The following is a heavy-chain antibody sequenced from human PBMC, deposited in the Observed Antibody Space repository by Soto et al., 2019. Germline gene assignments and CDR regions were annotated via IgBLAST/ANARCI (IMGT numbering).Heavy chain of an antibody. V-gene: IGHV3-74*01. Sequence: GSLRLSCTASGFTFSSYWMQWVRQAPGKGLVWVSRINSEGTTTTYADSVKGRFTISRDNAKNTLFLQMNSLRAEDTAVYYCGRAPGGTGIVDYWGLGTLVTVSS. D-gene: IGHD7-27*01. J-gene: IGHJ4*02. CDR3: GRAPGGTGIVDY. CDR1: GFTFSSYW. CDR2: INSEGTTT.